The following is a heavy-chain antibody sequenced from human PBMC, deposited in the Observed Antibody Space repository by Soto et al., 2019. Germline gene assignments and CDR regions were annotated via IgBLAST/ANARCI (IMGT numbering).Heavy chain of an antibody. J-gene: IGHJ5*02. Sequence: PGGSLRLSCAASGFTFSSYSMNWVRQAPGKGLEWVSSISRSSSYIYYADSVEGRFTISRDNAKNSLYLQMNSLRAEDTAVYYCARDPIIAMVRGVINWFDPWGQGTLVTVSS. CDR1: GFTFSSYS. CDR3: ARDPIIAMVRGVINWFDP. D-gene: IGHD3-10*01. V-gene: IGHV3-21*01. CDR2: ISRSSSYI.